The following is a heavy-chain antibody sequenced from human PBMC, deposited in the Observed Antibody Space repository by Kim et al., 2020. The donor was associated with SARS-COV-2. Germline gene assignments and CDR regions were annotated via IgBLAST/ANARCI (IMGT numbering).Heavy chain of an antibody. J-gene: IGHJ4*02. Sequence: SETLSLTCTVSGASISTTSDYWGWVRQSPGKGLEWVGTISYRGNPYYNPSLKTRLTISVDTSNNQFPLKLNSVTAADTAVYYWDVSTGYYQGLDYWGQGTLVTVSS. V-gene: IGHV4-39*01. D-gene: IGHD6-19*01. CDR2: ISYRGNP. CDR3: DVSTGYYQGLDY. CDR1: GASISTTSDY.